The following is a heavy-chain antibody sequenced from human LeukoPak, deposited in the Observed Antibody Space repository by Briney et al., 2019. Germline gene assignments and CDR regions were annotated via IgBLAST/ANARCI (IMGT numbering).Heavy chain of an antibody. CDR1: GGSISSGGYY. D-gene: IGHD3-10*01. Sequence: SETLSLTCTVSGGSISSGGYYWSWTRQPPGKGLEWIGYIYHSGSTYYNPSLKSRVTISVDRSKNQFSLKLSSVTAADTAVYYCATYYYGSGSYSYNWFDPWGQGTLVTVSS. CDR2: IYHSGST. V-gene: IGHV4-30-2*01. CDR3: ATYYYGSGSYSYNWFDP. J-gene: IGHJ5*02.